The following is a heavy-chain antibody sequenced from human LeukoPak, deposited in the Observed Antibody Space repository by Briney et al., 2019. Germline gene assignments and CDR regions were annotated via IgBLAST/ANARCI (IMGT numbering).Heavy chain of an antibody. Sequence: ASVRVSCKASGYTFAAYYMHWVRQAPGQGLEWMGWIDPNSGGTNYAQKFQGRVTLTRDTSISTAYMELSRLRSDDTAVYYCARLHSSGDNFWGQGTLVTVSS. CDR3: ARLHSSGDNF. J-gene: IGHJ4*02. CDR2: IDPNSGGT. D-gene: IGHD6-19*01. CDR1: GYTFAAYY. V-gene: IGHV1-2*02.